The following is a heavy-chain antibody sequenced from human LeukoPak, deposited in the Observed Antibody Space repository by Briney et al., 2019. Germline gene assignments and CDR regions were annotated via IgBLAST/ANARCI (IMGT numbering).Heavy chain of an antibody. CDR2: INPNSGGT. Sequence: ASVKVSCKASGYTFTGYYMHWVRQAHGQGLEWMGRINPNSGGTNYAQKFQGRVTMTRDTSISTAYMELSRLRSDDTAVYYCARSLSTSPTYYWGQGTLVTVSS. CDR3: ARSLSTSPTYY. D-gene: IGHD2-2*01. CDR1: GYTFTGYY. J-gene: IGHJ4*02. V-gene: IGHV1-2*06.